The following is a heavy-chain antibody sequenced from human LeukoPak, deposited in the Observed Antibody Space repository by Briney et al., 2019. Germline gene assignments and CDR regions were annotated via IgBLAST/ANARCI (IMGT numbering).Heavy chain of an antibody. Sequence: PSETLSLTCTVSGGSISSSSYYWGWIRQPPGKGPEWIGSIYYSGSTYYNPSLKSRVTISVDTSKNQFSLKLSSVTAADTAVYYCARGVGYYYDSSGYYYFDYWGQGTLVTVSS. CDR2: IYYSGST. J-gene: IGHJ4*02. CDR3: ARGVGYYYDSSGYYYFDY. CDR1: GGSISSSSYY. D-gene: IGHD3-22*01. V-gene: IGHV4-39*01.